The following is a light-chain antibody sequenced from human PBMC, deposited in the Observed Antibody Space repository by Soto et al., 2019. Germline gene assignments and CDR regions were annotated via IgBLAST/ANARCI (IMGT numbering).Light chain of an antibody. CDR2: GAS. V-gene: IGKV3-20*01. CDR3: HQWAGPPWT. CDR1: QSVNSNY. Sequence: DIELTQSPGTLSLSPGERATLSCRASQSVNSNYLVWYQQKPGQAPRLLIYGASIRATGIPDRFSGSGSGTDFTLTISSLEPEDFAVYYCHQWAGPPWTFGQGTKVDI. J-gene: IGKJ1*01.